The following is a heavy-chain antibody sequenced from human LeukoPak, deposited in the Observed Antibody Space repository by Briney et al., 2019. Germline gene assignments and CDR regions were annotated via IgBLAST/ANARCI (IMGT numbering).Heavy chain of an antibody. Sequence: GGSLRLSCAASGFTVSNNYTSCVRQAPGKGLEWVSVTYSGGSTYYLDSVKGRFTISRGNSKNTLYLQMNSLRAEDTAVYYCAKVQSSVYERDAFDIWGQGTMVTVSS. V-gene: IGHV3-53*01. CDR3: AKVQSSVYERDAFDI. CDR1: GFTVSNNY. CDR2: TYSGGST. D-gene: IGHD3-3*01. J-gene: IGHJ3*02.